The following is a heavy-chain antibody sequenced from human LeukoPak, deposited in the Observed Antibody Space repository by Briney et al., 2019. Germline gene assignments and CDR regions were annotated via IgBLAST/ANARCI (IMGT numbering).Heavy chain of an antibody. Sequence: GGSLRLSCAASGFTFSSYGMHWVRQAPGKGLEWVAVIWYDGSNKYYADSVKGRFTISRDNSKNTLYLQMNSLRAEDTAVYYCARAAEQRDFWSGSSYFFDSWGQGTLVTVSS. CDR2: IWYDGSNK. J-gene: IGHJ4*02. D-gene: IGHD3-3*01. CDR3: ARAAEQRDFWSGSSYFFDS. CDR1: GFTFSSYG. V-gene: IGHV3-33*01.